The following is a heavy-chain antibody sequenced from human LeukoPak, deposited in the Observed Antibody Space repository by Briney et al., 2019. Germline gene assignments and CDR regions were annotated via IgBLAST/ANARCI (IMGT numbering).Heavy chain of an antibody. CDR1: GFRFNNHA. Sequence: GRSLRLSCAASGFRFNNHAMHWVRQPPGTGLEWVAVISMDGIQEYYADSVKGRFSISRDNSKNTLYLQMNSLRSEDTAVYYCAREVYSYALDALDLWGQGTMVTVSS. CDR3: AREVYSYALDALDL. V-gene: IGHV3-30*04. CDR2: ISMDGIQE. D-gene: IGHD5-18*01. J-gene: IGHJ3*01.